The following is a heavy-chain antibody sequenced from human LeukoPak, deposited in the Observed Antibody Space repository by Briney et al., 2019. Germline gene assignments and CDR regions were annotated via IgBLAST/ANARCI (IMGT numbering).Heavy chain of an antibody. CDR2: ISSSSSYI. D-gene: IGHD3-3*01. Sequence: PGGSLRLSCAASGFTFSSYSMNWVRQAPGKGLEWVSSISSSSSYIYYADSVKGRFTISRDNAKNSLYLQMNSLRAEDTAVYYCARMASDYDLWSGYPFDYWGQGTLVTVSS. CDR1: GFTFSSYS. CDR3: ARMASDYDLWSGYPFDY. V-gene: IGHV3-21*01. J-gene: IGHJ4*02.